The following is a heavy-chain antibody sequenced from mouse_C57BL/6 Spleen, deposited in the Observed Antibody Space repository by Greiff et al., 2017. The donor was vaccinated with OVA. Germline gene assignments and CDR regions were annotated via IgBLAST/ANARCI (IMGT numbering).Heavy chain of an antibody. CDR1: GYTFTSYW. V-gene: IGHV1-69*01. CDR2: IDPSDSYT. CDR3: ARYHYYGSSYDY. Sequence: LQQPGAALVMPGASVKLSCKASGYTFTSYWMHWVKQRPGQGLEWIGEIDPSDSYTNYNQKFKGKSTLTVDKSSSTAYMQLSSLTSEDSAVYYCARYHYYGSSYDYWGQGTTLTVSS. J-gene: IGHJ2*01. D-gene: IGHD1-1*01.